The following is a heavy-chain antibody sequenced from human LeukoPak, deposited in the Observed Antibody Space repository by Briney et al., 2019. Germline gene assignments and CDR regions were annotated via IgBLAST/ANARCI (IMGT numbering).Heavy chain of an antibody. J-gene: IGHJ4*02. Sequence: GGSLRLYCAASGFTFSSYSMNWVRQAPGKGLEWVIYISSSSSTIYYADSVKGRFTIARDNAKNSLYLQMNSLRAEDTAVYYCARLYCSSSSCYGEIDYWGQGTLVTVSS. CDR2: ISSSSSTI. V-gene: IGHV3-48*01. CDR1: GFTFSSYS. D-gene: IGHD2-2*01. CDR3: ARLYCSSSSCYGEIDY.